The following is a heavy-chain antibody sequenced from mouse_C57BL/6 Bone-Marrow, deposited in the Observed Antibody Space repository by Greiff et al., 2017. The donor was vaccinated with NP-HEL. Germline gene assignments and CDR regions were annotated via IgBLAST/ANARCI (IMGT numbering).Heavy chain of an antibody. J-gene: IGHJ2*01. Sequence: QVQLKESGAELARPGASVKLSCKASGYTFTSYGISWLKQRTGQGLEWIGEIYPRSGNTYYNEKFKGKATLTADKSSSTAYMELRSLTSEDSAVYFCARPPYYYGSSPDYWGQGTTLTVSS. CDR2: IYPRSGNT. D-gene: IGHD1-1*01. V-gene: IGHV1-81*01. CDR3: ARPPYYYGSSPDY. CDR1: GYTFTSYG.